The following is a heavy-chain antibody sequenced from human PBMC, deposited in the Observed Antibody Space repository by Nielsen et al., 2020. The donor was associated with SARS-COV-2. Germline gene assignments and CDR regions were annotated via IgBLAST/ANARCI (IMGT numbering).Heavy chain of an antibody. CDR3: AKDGVVRGDALDL. D-gene: IGHD3-10*01. V-gene: IGHV3-23*01. Sequence: GESLNSCAASGLTFNIYAMAWVRRAPGRGLQWVTGVSASGGSTYYTDSVKGRFSISRDNSKNTLFLQMHSLRVEDTALYYCAKDGVVRGDALDLWGQGTMVTVSS. J-gene: IGHJ3*01. CDR1: GLTFNIYA. CDR2: VSASGGST.